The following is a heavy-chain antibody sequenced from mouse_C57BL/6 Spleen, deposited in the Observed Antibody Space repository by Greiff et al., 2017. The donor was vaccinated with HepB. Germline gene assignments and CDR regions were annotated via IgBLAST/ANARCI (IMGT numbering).Heavy chain of an antibody. V-gene: IGHV5-17*01. D-gene: IGHD1-1*01. J-gene: IGHJ2*01. CDR2: ISSGSSTI. Sequence: DVMLVESGGGLVKPGGSLKLSCAASGFTFSDYGMHWVRQAPEKGLEWVAYISSGSSTIYYADTVKGRFTISRDNAKNTLFLQMTSLRSADTAMYYCARPATVVATDFDYWGQGTTLTVSS. CDR1: GFTFSDYG. CDR3: ARPATVVATDFDY.